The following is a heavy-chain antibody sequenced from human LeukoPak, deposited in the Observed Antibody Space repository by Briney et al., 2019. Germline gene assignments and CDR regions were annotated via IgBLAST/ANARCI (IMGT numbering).Heavy chain of an antibody. Sequence: SETLSLTCTVSGGSINNYYWSWVRQPPGAGLEWLAYIYYTGSTNYNPSLKTRLTISVDTSKNQFSLRLNSVTAADTAVYYCARALSGPAFDIWGQGTMVTVSS. V-gene: IGHV4-59*08. CDR2: IYYTGST. CDR1: GGSINNYY. J-gene: IGHJ3*02. D-gene: IGHD3-10*01. CDR3: ARALSGPAFDI.